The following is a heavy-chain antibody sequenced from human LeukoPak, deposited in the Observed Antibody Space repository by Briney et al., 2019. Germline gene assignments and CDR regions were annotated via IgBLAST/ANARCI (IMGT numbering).Heavy chain of an antibody. CDR2: ISGSGGST. Sequence: GGSLRLSCAASGFTFSSYAMSWVRQAPGKGLEWVSAISGSGGSTYYADFVNRLTTISRDNSKNTLHLQMNSLTAEDAALYYSAKPGHSSGWYYYGMDVWGQGTTVTVSS. J-gene: IGHJ6*02. CDR3: AKPGHSSGWYYYGMDV. CDR1: GFTFSSYA. V-gene: IGHV3-23*01. D-gene: IGHD6-19*01.